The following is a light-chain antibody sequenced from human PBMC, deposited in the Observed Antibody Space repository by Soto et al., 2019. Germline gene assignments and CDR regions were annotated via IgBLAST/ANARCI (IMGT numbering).Light chain of an antibody. V-gene: IGLV2-11*01. CDR1: SSDVGGYKF. CDR3: CSYAGFYTSV. CDR2: EVS. Sequence: QSALTQPRSVSGSPGQSVTISCTGTSSDVGGYKFVSWYQQHPGKAPKFMIYEVSKRPSGVPDRFSGSKSVNTAFLTISGLQAEDEADYYCCSYAGFYTSVFGTGTKLTVL. J-gene: IGLJ1*01.